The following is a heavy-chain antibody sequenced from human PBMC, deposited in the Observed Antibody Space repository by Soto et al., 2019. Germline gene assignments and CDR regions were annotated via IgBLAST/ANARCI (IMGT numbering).Heavy chain of an antibody. Sequence: QVQLVQSGAEVKKPGSSVKVSCKASGGTFSSYAISWVRQAPGPGLEWMGGIIPIFGTANYAQKFQGRVTMTADESTSPAYMELSSLRGEDTAVYYCATGLRFLAWLPRGFEMDFWVQGTTFTVSS. J-gene: IGHJ6*02. CDR2: IIPIFGTA. CDR1: GGTFSSYA. V-gene: IGHV1-69*01. D-gene: IGHD3-3*01. CDR3: ATGLRFLAWLPRGFEMDF.